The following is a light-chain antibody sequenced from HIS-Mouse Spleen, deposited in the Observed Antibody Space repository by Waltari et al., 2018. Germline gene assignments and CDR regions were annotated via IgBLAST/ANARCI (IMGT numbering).Light chain of an antibody. CDR1: SPNIGAGYD. CDR3: QSYDSSLSVV. J-gene: IGLJ2*01. Sequence: QSVLTQPPSVSGAPGQRVPIPCTGRSPNIGAGYDVHWYQQLPGTAPKLLIYGNSNRPSGVPDRFSGSKSGTSASLAITGLQAEDEADYYCQSYDSSLSVVFGGGTKLTVL. CDR2: GNS. V-gene: IGLV1-40*01.